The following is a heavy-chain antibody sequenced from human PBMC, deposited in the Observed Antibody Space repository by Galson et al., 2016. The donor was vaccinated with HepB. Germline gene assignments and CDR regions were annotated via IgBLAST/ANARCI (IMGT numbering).Heavy chain of an antibody. CDR1: GYTFDSYG. CDR3: ARGGRWLPFDY. CDR2: ISVYNGDT. D-gene: IGHD4-23*01. J-gene: IGHJ4*02. V-gene: IGHV1-18*04. Sequence: SVKVSCKASGYTFDSYGISWVRLAPGLGLEWMGWISVYNGDTKFAQKFHERVTMTRDTSTETAYMELTGMTPDDTAVYYCARGGRWLPFDYWGQGSLVTVSS.